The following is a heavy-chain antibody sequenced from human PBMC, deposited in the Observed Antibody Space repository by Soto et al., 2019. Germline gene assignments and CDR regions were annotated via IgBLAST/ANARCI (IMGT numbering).Heavy chain of an antibody. CDR1: GFAFNNFA. D-gene: IGHD1-26*01. V-gene: IGHV3-30-3*01. J-gene: IGHJ6*02. CDR3: ARPSSGSPPRHYYYGMDV. Sequence: GGSLRLSCTASGFAFNNFAIHWVRQAPGKGLEWVAVISYDGSNKYYADSVKGRFTISRDNSKNTVYLQMNSLRAEDTAVYYCARPSSGSPPRHYYYGMDVRCQGTSVTV. CDR2: ISYDGSNK.